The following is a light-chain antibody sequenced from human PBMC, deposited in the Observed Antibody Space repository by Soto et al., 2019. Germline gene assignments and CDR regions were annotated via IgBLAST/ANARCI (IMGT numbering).Light chain of an antibody. CDR1: SGDVGSYNR. CDR3: SSYTSSSTPLYV. J-gene: IGLJ1*01. V-gene: IGLV2-18*02. Sequence: QSALTQPPSVSGSPGQSVTISCTGTSGDVGSYNRVSWYQQPPGTAPKLMIYEVSNRPSGVPDRFSGSKSGNTASLTISGLQAEDEADYYCSSYTSSSTPLYVFGTGTXVTVL. CDR2: EVS.